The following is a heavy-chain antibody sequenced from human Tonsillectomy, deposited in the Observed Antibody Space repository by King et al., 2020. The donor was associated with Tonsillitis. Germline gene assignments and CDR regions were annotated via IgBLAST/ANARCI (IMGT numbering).Heavy chain of an antibody. CDR3: ARHLEGSAWSPFDY. CDR2: IYYSGST. V-gene: IGHV4-39*02. D-gene: IGHD6-19*01. CDR1: GGSISSSSYY. J-gene: IGHJ4*02. Sequence: LPLQESGPGLVKPSETLSLTCTVSGGSISSSSYYWGWIRQPPGKGLEWIGSIYYSGSTYYNPSLKSRVTIFLDTSNNHFSLRLSSVTAADTAVYSCARHLEGSAWSPFDYWGRGTLVTVSS.